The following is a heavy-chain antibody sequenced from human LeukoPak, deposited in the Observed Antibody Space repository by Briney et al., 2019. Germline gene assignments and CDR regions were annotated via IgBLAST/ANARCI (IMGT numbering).Heavy chain of an antibody. Sequence: ASVKVSCKASGYTFTSYAMHWVRQAPGQRLEWRGWINAGNGNTKYSQKFQGRVTITRDTSASTAYMELSSLRSEDTAVYYCAREKYSSGWYGYYYYGMDVWGQGTTVTVSS. CDR2: INAGNGNT. CDR3: AREKYSSGWYGYYYYGMDV. CDR1: GYTFTSYA. J-gene: IGHJ6*02. D-gene: IGHD6-19*01. V-gene: IGHV1-3*01.